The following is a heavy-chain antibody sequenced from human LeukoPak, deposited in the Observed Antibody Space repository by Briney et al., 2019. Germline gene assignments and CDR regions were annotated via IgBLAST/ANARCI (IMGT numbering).Heavy chain of an antibody. D-gene: IGHD2-2*01. CDR1: GFTFSDHY. CDR2: ARDKANSYTT. V-gene: IGHV3-72*01. J-gene: IGHJ4*02. CDR3: ATLGYCSTTSCRDFDY. Sequence: PGGSLRLSCAASGFTFSDHYMDWVRQAPGKGLECVGRARDKANSYTTEYAASVKGRFTISRDDSKNSLYLQMNSLKTEDTAVYYCATLGYCSTTSCRDFDYWGQGTLVTVSS.